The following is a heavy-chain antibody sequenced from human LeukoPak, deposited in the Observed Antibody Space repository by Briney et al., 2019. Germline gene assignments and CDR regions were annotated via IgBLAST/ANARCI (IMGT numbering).Heavy chain of an antibody. CDR3: AWSGPNWFGA. CDR2: IKSGGTA. V-gene: IGHV3-15*01. J-gene: IGHJ5*02. Sequence: PGGSLKLSCAASGFTFSSFGMHWVRQAPGKGLEWVGRIKSGGTADYAAPVKGRFTISRDDSENTLYLQMNSLKTEDTALYYCAWSGPNWFGAWGQGTLVTVSS. CDR1: GFTFSSFG. D-gene: IGHD3-3*01.